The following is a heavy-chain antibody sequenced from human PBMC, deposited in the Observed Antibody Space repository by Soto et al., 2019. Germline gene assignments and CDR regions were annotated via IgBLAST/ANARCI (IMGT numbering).Heavy chain of an antibody. V-gene: IGHV4-59*01. CDR1: GGSISSYH. CDR2: SYYSGST. D-gene: IGHD6-13*01. CDR3: ARIIAAADDGGYYYYYYGMDV. J-gene: IGHJ6*02. Sequence: SETLSLTCTVSGGSISSYHWSWIPQPQGKRLAWLGYSYYSGSTNYYPSLKSRVTISVDTSKNQFSLKLSSVTAADTAVYYCARIIAAADDGGYYYYYYGMDVWGQGTTVTVSS.